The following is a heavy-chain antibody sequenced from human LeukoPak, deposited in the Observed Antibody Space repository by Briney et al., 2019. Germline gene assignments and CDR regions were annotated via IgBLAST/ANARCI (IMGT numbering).Heavy chain of an antibody. Sequence: SETLSLTCTVSGGSISSNSYYWGWIRQPPGKGLEWIGSIYYSGSTHYNPSLKSRLTISADTSKNQFSLKLSSVTAADTAVYYCARIVVVPAARYFDYWGQGTLVTVSS. D-gene: IGHD2-2*01. CDR1: GGSISSNSYY. J-gene: IGHJ4*02. CDR3: ARIVVVPAARYFDY. V-gene: IGHV4-39*01. CDR2: IYYSGST.